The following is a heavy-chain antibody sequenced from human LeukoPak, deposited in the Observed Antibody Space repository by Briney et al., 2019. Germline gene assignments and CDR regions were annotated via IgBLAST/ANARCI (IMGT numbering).Heavy chain of an antibody. CDR1: GFTFTTFW. CDR3: VRDSAYSGWSGGFDY. Sequence: GGSLRLSCATSGFTFTTFWMHWVRQAPGKGLVWVSRINHDGSSTNYADSVKGRFTISRDNAKNTVYLQMNSLRAEDTAVYYCVRDSAYSGWSGGFDYWGQGTLVTVSS. CDR2: INHDGSST. J-gene: IGHJ4*02. D-gene: IGHD6-19*01. V-gene: IGHV3-74*01.